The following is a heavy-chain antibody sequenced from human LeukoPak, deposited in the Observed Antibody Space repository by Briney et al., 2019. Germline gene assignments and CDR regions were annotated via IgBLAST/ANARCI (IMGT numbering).Heavy chain of an antibody. J-gene: IGHJ4*02. CDR1: GGSFSGYY. D-gene: IGHD6-13*01. CDR3: ARFIAAAGTYYFDY. V-gene: IGHV4-34*01. CDR2: INHSGST. Sequence: SETLSLTCAVYGGSFSGYYWSWIRQPPGKGLEWIGEINHSGSTNYNPSLKSRVSISVDTSKNQFSLKLSSVTAADTAVYYCARFIAAAGTYYFDYWGQGTLVTVSS.